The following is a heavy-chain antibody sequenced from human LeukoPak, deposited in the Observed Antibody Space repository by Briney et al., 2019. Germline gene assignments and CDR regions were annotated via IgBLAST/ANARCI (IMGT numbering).Heavy chain of an antibody. J-gene: IGHJ4*02. D-gene: IGHD3-16*01. CDR3: ARRFDY. CDR2: ISSTSTTI. CDR1: GFSFSNFD. Sequence: GGSLRLSCAASGFSFSNFDMNWVRQAPGKGLEWISYISSTSTTIFYADSVKGRFTISRDNAKNSLYLQMNSLRAEDTAMYYCARRFDYWGQGTLVTVSS. V-gene: IGHV3-48*01.